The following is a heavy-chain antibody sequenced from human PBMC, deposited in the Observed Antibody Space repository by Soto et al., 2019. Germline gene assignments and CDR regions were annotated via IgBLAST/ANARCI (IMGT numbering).Heavy chain of an antibody. Sequence: SETLSLTCTVSGGSISSSSYYWGWIRQPPGKGLEWIGSIYYSGSTYYNPSLKSRVTISVDTSKNQFSLKLSSVTAADTAVYYCAVIGVEMATNDYWGQGTLVTVSS. J-gene: IGHJ4*02. CDR3: AVIGVEMATNDY. V-gene: IGHV4-39*01. CDR1: GGSISSSSYY. D-gene: IGHD5-12*01. CDR2: IYYSGST.